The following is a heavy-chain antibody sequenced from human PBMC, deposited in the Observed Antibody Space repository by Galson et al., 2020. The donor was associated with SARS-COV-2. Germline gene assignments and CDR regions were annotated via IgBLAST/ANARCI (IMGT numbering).Heavy chain of an antibody. V-gene: IGHV3-33*01. Sequence: GGSLRLSCAASGFTFSSYGMHWVRQAPGKGLEWVAVIWYDGSNKYYADSVKGRFTISRDNSKNTLYLQMNSLRAEDTAVYYCVAALWFGEKRDEYYFDCWGQGTLVTVSA. CDR1: GFTFSSYG. D-gene: IGHD3-10*01. J-gene: IGHJ4*02. CDR2: IWYDGSNK. CDR3: VAALWFGEKRDEYYFDC.